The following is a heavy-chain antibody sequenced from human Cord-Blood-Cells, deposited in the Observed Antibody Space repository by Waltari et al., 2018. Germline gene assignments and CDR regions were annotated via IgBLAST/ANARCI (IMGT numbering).Heavy chain of an antibody. V-gene: IGHV4-38-2*01. Sequence: QVQLQESGPGLVKPSETLSLTCAVSGYSSSSGYYWGWTRQPPGKGLEWIGSIYHSGSTYYNPSRKSRVTISVDTSKIQFSLKRRCVTAADTAVYDCARRTGEFDYWGQGTLVTVSS. CDR2: IYHSGST. CDR3: ARRTGEFDY. CDR1: GYSSSSGYY. D-gene: IGHD7-27*01. J-gene: IGHJ4*02.